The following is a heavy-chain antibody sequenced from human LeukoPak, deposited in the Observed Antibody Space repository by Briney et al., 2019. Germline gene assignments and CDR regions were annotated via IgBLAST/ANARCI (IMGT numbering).Heavy chain of an antibody. J-gene: IGHJ4*02. CDR1: GGSISSGGYS. CDR2: IYHSGST. Sequence: SETLSLTCAVSGGSISSGGYSWSWIRQPPGKGLEWIGYIYHSGSTYYNPSLKSRVTISVDRSKNQFSLKLRSVTAADTAVYYCARGGTVTTNLGYFFDYWGQGTLVTVSS. V-gene: IGHV4-30-2*01. D-gene: IGHD4-17*01. CDR3: ARGGTVTTNLGYFFDY.